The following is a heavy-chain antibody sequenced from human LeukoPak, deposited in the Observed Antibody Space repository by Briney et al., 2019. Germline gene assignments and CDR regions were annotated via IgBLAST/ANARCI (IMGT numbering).Heavy chain of an antibody. D-gene: IGHD1-26*01. V-gene: IGHV3-20*04. CDR1: GFTFDDYG. J-gene: IGHJ3*02. Sequence: GGSLRLSCAASGFTFDDYGMSWVRQAPGKGLEWVSGINWNGGSTGYADSVKGRFTISRDNAKNSLYLQMNSLRAEDTAVYYCAKWGGGGSSPFAAFDIWGQGTMVTVSS. CDR2: INWNGGST. CDR3: AKWGGGGSSPFAAFDI.